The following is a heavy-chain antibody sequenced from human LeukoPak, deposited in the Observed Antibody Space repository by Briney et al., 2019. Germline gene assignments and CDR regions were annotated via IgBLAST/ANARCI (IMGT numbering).Heavy chain of an antibody. CDR1: GGSFSGYY. V-gene: IGHV4-34*01. CDR3: ARVCRNYYDSSGYYYANWFDP. Sequence: SETLSLTCAVYGGSFSGYYWSWIRQPPGKGLEWIGEINHSGSTNYNPSLKSRVTISVDTSKNQFSLKLSSVTAADTAVYYCARVCRNYYDSSGYYYANWFDPWGQGTLVTVSS. J-gene: IGHJ5*02. CDR2: INHSGST. D-gene: IGHD3-22*01.